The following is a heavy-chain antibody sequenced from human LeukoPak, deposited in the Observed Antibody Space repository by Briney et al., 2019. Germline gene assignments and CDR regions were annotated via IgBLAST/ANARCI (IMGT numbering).Heavy chain of an antibody. CDR1: GGTFSSYA. D-gene: IGHD5-18*01. J-gene: IGHJ3*02. CDR3: ARGLTAMVISIAFDI. Sequence: SVKVSCKASGGTFSSYAISWVRQAPGQGLEWVGRIIPILGIANYAQKFQGRVTITADKSTSTAYMELSSLRSEDTAVYYCARGLTAMVISIAFDIWGQGTMVTVSS. V-gene: IGHV1-69*04. CDR2: IIPILGIA.